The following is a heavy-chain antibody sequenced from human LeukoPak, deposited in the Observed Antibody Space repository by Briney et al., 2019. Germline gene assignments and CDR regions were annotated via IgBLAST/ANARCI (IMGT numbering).Heavy chain of an antibody. J-gene: IGHJ6*02. D-gene: IGHD5-12*01. CDR1: GFTFSNYW. V-gene: IGHV3-21*01. CDR3: ARDGRSGYDPKWGYYYYGMDV. Sequence: GGSLRLSCAASGFTFSNYWVTWVRQAPGKGLEWVSSISSSSSYIYYADSVKGRFTISRDNAKNSLYLQMNSLRAEDTAVYYCARDGRSGYDPKWGYYYYGMDVWGQGTTVTVSS. CDR2: ISSSSSYI.